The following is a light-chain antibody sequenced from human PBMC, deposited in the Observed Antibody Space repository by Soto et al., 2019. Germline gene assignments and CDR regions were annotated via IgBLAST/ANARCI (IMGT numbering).Light chain of an antibody. V-gene: IGKV3-15*01. CDR2: SAY. CDR3: HQYGGAPET. J-gene: IGKJ1*01. Sequence: IGVKQSPVTLSVSVGERATITCRASQSIITNLTWYHQKPGQAPRLLIFSAYTRASGVPARFSGSGSGTEFILTISRLQPEDAGIYCCHQYGGAPETFGQGTKVDI. CDR1: QSIITN.